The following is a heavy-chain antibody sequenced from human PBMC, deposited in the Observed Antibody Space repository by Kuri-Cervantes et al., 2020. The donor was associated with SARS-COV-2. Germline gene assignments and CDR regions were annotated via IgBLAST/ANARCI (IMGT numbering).Heavy chain of an antibody. J-gene: IGHJ4*02. V-gene: IGHV1-69*06. CDR3: AREVGFSLWGYNYYMDV. CDR2: IIPIFGTA. D-gene: IGHD5-24*01. CDR1: GGTFSSYA. Sequence: SVKVSCKASGGTFSSYAISWVRQAPGQGLEWMGRIIPIFGTANYAQKFQGRVTITADKSTSTAYMELSSLRSEDTAVYYCAREVGFSLWGYNYYMDVWGQGTLVTVSS.